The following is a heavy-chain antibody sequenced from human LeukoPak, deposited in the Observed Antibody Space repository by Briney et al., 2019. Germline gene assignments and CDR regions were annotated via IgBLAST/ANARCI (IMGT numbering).Heavy chain of an antibody. D-gene: IGHD3-22*01. CDR1: GFTFSDYY. J-gene: IGHJ3*02. Sequence: GGSLRLSCAASGFTFSDYYMSWIRQAPGKGLEWLSYISKNGKTIYYADSVKGRFTISRDNAKRSVYLQMNSLRAEDTAVYYCARDSRYYDSSGYYGGVAFDIWGQGTMVTVSS. CDR3: ARDSRYYDSSGYYGGVAFDI. V-gene: IGHV3-11*04. CDR2: ISKNGKTI.